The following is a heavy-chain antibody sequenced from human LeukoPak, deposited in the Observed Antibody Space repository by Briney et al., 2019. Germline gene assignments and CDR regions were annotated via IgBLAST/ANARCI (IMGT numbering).Heavy chain of an antibody. CDR3: ARVVGARSYLDY. J-gene: IGHJ4*02. CDR1: GFTFSSYG. D-gene: IGHD1-26*01. Sequence: PGGSLRLSCAASGFTFSSYGMHWVRQAPGKGLEWVAVIWYDGSNKYYADSVKGRFTISRDNSKNTLYLQMNSLRAEDTAVYYCARVVGARSYLDYWGQGTLVTVSS. CDR2: IWYDGSNK. V-gene: IGHV3-33*01.